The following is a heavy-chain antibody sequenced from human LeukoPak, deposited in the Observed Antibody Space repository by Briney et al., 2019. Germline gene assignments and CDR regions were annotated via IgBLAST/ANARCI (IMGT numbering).Heavy chain of an antibody. CDR1: GFTFSSYA. J-gene: IGHJ4*02. CDR3: AKLWAAVAARPAFDY. V-gene: IGHV3-23*01. D-gene: IGHD6-6*01. CDR2: ISGSGGST. Sequence: PGGSLRLSCAASGFTFSSYAMSWVRQAPGKGLEWVSAISGSGGSTYYADSVKGRFTISRDNSKNTMYLQMNSLRAEDTAVYYCAKLWAAVAARPAFDYWGQGTLVTVSS.